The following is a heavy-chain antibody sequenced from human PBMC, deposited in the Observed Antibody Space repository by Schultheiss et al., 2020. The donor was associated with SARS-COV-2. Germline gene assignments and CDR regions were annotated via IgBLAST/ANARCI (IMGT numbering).Heavy chain of an antibody. CDR1: GGSISSYY. CDR3: ARDRGHYSGSYGTYYYYGMDV. J-gene: IGHJ6*02. CDR2: IYYSGST. D-gene: IGHD1-26*01. V-gene: IGHV4-59*12. Sequence: SETLSLTCTVSGGSISSYYWSWIRQPPGKGLEWMGYIYYSGSTNYNPSLKSRVTMSADTSKNQFSLKVSSVTAADTAVYYCARDRGHYSGSYGTYYYYGMDVWGQGTTVTVSS.